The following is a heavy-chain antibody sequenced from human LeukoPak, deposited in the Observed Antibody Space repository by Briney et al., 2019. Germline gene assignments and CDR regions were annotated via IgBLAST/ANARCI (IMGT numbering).Heavy chain of an antibody. V-gene: IGHV1-2*02. J-gene: IGHJ5*02. Sequence: ASVKVSCKASGYTFTGYYMHWVRQAPGQGLEWMGWINPNSGGTNYAQKFQGRVTMIRDTSISTAYMELSRLRSDDTAVYYCARDYCSGGSCYSGGRWWSPPAAPNVNWFDPWGQGTLVTVSS. CDR2: INPNSGGT. D-gene: IGHD2-15*01. CDR3: ARDYCSGGSCYSGGRWWSPPAAPNVNWFDP. CDR1: GYTFTGYY.